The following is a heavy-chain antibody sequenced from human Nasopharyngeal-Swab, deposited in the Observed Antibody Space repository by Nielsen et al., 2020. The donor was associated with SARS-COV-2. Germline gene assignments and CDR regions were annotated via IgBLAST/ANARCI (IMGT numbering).Heavy chain of an antibody. CDR3: VRPEGVTTSVKYYFQYGMDV. Sequence: GESLNTPCQGPGYSFNCYLIAWVRQMPGQGLEWVGIIYPPDSDTRYRPSFQGQVTISADKSISTAYLQWSSLKTSDTAMYYCVRPEGVTTSVKYYFQYGMDVWGQGTMVTVPS. D-gene: IGHD4-11*01. CDR2: IYPPDSDT. V-gene: IGHV5-51*01. CDR1: GYSFNCYL. J-gene: IGHJ6*02.